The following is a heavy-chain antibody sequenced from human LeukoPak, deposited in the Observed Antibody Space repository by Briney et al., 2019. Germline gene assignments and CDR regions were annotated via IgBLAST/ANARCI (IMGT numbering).Heavy chain of an antibody. V-gene: IGHV3-33*01. J-gene: IGHJ4*02. CDR2: IWYDGSNK. D-gene: IGHD3-9*01. CDR1: GFTFSSYG. Sequence: GRSLRLSCAASGFTFSSYGMHWVRQAPGKGLEWVAVIWYDGSNKYCADSVKGRFTISRDNSKNTLYLQMNSLRAEDTAVYYCARSRSSGYFDCGYWGQGTLVTVSS. CDR3: ARSRSSGYFDCGY.